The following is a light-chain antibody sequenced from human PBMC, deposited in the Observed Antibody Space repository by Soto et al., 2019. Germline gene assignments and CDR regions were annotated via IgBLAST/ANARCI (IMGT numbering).Light chain of an antibody. CDR3: CSYAGSYTWV. J-gene: IGLJ3*02. Sequence: QSALTQPPSASGSPGQSVAISCTGTSSDVGAYNYVCWYQQHPGKAPKLMIYDVTKRPSGVPDRFSGSKSGNTASLTISGLQADDEAEYSCCSYAGSYTWVFGGGTKLTVL. V-gene: IGLV2-11*01. CDR2: DVT. CDR1: SSDVGAYNY.